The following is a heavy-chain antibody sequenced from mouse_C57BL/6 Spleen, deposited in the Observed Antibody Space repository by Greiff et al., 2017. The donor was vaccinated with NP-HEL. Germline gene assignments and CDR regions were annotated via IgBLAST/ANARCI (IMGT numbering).Heavy chain of an antibody. CDR1: GFTFSDYY. CDR3: ARDEGSYYSNYVRTWFAY. J-gene: IGHJ3*01. D-gene: IGHD2-5*01. CDR2: INYDGSST. V-gene: IGHV5-16*01. Sequence: EVKLVESEGGLVQPGSSMKLSCTASGFTFSDYYMAWVRQVPEKGLEWVANINYDGSSTYYLDSLKSRFIISRDNAKNILYLQMSSLKSEDTATYYCARDEGSYYSNYVRTWFAYWGQGTLVTVSA.